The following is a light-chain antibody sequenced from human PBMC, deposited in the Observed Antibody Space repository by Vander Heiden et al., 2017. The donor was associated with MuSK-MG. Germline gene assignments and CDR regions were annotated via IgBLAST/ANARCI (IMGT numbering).Light chain of an antibody. CDR1: SVLNVGTYR. Sequence: QAVLPQPSSLSASPGASARLTCTLRSVLNVGTYRIYWYQQKPGSPPQDRLRYKSDSDKQQGSGVPSRFSGSKDASANAGILLISGLQAEDEDDYYWMIWNSSAWVFGGGTKLTVL. J-gene: IGLJ3*02. CDR3: MIWNSSAWV. CDR2: YKSDSDK. V-gene: IGLV5-45*03.